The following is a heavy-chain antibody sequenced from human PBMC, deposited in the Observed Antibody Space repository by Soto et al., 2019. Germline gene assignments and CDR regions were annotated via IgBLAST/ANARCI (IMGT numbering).Heavy chain of an antibody. V-gene: IGHV3-23*01. CDR1: GFSFSSYA. D-gene: IGHD1-26*01. Sequence: EVQLLESGGGLVRPGGSLRLSCTASGFSFSSYALSWVRQAPGKGLEWVSTISGSDGKTYYADSVEGRFSISRDTSNITLYLEMTSLRVEDTAVYYCARWSFLDYWGQGTRVTVS. CDR2: ISGSDGKT. J-gene: IGHJ4*02. CDR3: ARWSFLDY.